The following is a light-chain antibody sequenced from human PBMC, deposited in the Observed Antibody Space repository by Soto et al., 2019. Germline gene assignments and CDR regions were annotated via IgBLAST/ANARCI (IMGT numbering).Light chain of an antibody. CDR3: QQYNNWPPIT. J-gene: IGKJ5*01. Sequence: EILMTQSPATLSVSPGERSTLSCRAIQSVSSKLAWYQQKPGQAPRLLIYGASTRATGIPARFSGSGSGTEFTLTISSLQSEDFAVYYCQQYNNWPPITFGQGTRLEIK. CDR1: QSVSSK. V-gene: IGKV3-15*01. CDR2: GAS.